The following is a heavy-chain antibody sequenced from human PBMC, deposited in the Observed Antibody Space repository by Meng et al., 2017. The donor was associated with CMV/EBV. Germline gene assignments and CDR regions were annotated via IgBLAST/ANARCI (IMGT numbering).Heavy chain of an antibody. D-gene: IGHD3-3*01. V-gene: IGHV3-53*01. CDR1: WFTVSINS. CDR2: IYSGGST. Sequence: AYWFTVSINSMSCVRQAPGKGLECVSVIYSGGSTYYADSVKGRFTISRDNSKNTLYLQMNSLRAEDTAVYYCARDSTIFGVVTQNWGQGTLVTVSS. CDR3: ARDSTIFGVVTQN. J-gene: IGHJ4*02.